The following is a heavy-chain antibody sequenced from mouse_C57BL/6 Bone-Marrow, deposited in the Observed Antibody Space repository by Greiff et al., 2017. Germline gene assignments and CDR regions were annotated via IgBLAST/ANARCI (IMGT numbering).Heavy chain of an antibody. V-gene: IGHV5-6*01. D-gene: IGHD2-3*01. J-gene: IGHJ2*01. Sequence: EVHVVESGGDLVKPGGSLKLSCAASGFTFSSYGMSWVRQTPDKRLEWVATISSGGSYTYYPDSVKGRFTISRDNAKNTLYLQMSSLKSEDTAMYYCARQGYDYLDYWGQGTTLTVSS. CDR1: GFTFSSYG. CDR2: ISSGGSYT. CDR3: ARQGYDYLDY.